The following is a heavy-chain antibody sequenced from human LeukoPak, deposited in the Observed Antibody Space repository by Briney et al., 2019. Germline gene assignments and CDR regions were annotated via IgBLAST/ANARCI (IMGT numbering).Heavy chain of an antibody. Sequence: PSQTLSLTCTVSGGSINSGSYYWSWIRQPAGKGLEWIGRIYTSGSTNYNPSLKSRVTISLDTSKNQFSLKLSSVTAADTAVYYCAGFEYSSSSVDYWGQGTLVTVSS. V-gene: IGHV4-61*02. D-gene: IGHD6-6*01. J-gene: IGHJ4*02. CDR2: IYTSGST. CDR3: AGFEYSSSSVDY. CDR1: GGSINSGSYY.